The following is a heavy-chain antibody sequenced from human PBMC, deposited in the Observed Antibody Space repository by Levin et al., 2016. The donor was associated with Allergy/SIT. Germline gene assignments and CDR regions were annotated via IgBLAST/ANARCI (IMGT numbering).Heavy chain of an antibody. J-gene: IGHJ6*02. Sequence: SETLSLTCSVSGGSISSGAYYWSWIRHHPGMGLEWVGYIYYSGSTYYNPSLKSRVTISVDTSKNQFSLRLSSVTAADTAIYYCARDARTNWDSGGYYYYAMDVWGQGTTVTVSS. CDR1: GGSISSGAYY. V-gene: IGHV4-31*03. CDR2: IYYSGST. CDR3: ARDARTNWDSGGYYYYAMDV. D-gene: IGHD7-27*01.